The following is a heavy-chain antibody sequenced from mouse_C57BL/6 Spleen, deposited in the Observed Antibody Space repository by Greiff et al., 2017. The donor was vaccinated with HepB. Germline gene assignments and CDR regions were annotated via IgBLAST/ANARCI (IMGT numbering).Heavy chain of an antibody. CDR1: GYAFSSSW. V-gene: IGHV1-82*01. J-gene: IGHJ4*01. Sequence: VQLQQSGPELVKPGASVKISCKASGYAFSSSWMNWVKQRPGKGLEWIGRIYPGDGDTNYNGKFKGKATLTADKSSSTAYMQLSSLTSEDSAVYFWAREGRGAPWDYWGQGTSVTVSS. CDR3: AREGRGAPWDY. CDR2: IYPGDGDT.